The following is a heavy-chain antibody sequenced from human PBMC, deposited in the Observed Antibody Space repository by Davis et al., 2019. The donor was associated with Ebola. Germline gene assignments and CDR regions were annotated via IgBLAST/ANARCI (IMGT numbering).Heavy chain of an antibody. J-gene: IGHJ6*02. V-gene: IGHV1-69*04. D-gene: IGHD4-23*01. Sequence: SVKVSCKASGGTFSSYAISWVRQAPGQGLEWMGTIIPILGIAYYAKKFQGRVTITADKSTSTAYMELSSLRSEDTAVYYCARVTLTYGMDDWAQGTTVTVSS. CDR3: ARVTLTYGMDD. CDR1: GGTFSSYA. CDR2: IIPILGIA.